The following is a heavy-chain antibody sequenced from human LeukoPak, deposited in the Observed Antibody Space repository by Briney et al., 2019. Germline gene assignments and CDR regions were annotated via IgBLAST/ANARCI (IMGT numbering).Heavy chain of an antibody. CDR3: ARIYYGYWRFDP. CDR2: FDPEDGET. D-gene: IGHD3-10*01. Sequence: ASVKVSCKVSGYTLTELSMHWVRQAPGKGLEWMGGFDPEDGETIYAQKFQGRVTMTEDTSTDTAYMELSSLRSDDTAVYYCARIYYGYWRFDPWGQGTLVTVSS. V-gene: IGHV1-24*01. CDR1: GYTLTELS. J-gene: IGHJ5*02.